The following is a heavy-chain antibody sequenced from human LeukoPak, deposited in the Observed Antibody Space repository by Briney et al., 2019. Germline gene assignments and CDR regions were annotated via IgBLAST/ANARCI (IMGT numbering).Heavy chain of an antibody. CDR3: ARHDMDIAGAGLDYFDY. CDR2: IYYSGGT. CDR1: GGPHSRFY. Sequence: KPSETLSLPCSVSGGPHSRFYWSWIPPPPGKGPEGVGYIYYSGGTNYNPSLKSRVTISVDTSKNQFSLKLSSVTAADTAVYYCARHDMDIAGAGLDYFDYWGQGTLVTVSS. D-gene: IGHD1-26*01. V-gene: IGHV4-59*08. J-gene: IGHJ4*02.